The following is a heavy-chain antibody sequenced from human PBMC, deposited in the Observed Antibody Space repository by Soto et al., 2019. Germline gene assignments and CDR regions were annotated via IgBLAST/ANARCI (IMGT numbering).Heavy chain of an antibody. CDR3: ARTRNGGVADSFDS. V-gene: IGHV3-30*04. D-gene: IGHD3-3*01. CDR1: GFTFSRHA. J-gene: IGHJ5*01. CDR2: ISRDGSYI. Sequence: GGSLRLSCAASGFTFSRHAIHWVRLTPGRGLEWVLAISRDGSYIYYTDSVKGRFTVSGGNSKNTVFVQMNRLIPDDTALYFCARTRNGGVADSFDSWGQGTRVTVSS.